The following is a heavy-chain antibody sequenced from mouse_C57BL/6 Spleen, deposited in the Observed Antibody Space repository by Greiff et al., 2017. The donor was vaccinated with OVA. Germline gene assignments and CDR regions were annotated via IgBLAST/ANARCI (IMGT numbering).Heavy chain of an antibody. CDR2: ISDGGSYT. CDR3: AREGQLRPLAY. D-gene: IGHD3-2*02. J-gene: IGHJ3*01. CDR1: GFTFSSYA. Sequence: EVMLVESGGGLVKPGGSLKLSCAASGFTFSSYAMSWVRQTPEKRLEWVATISDGGSYTYYPDNVKGRFTISRDNAKNNLYLQMSHLKSEDTAMYYCAREGQLRPLAYWGQGTLVTVSA. V-gene: IGHV5-4*01.